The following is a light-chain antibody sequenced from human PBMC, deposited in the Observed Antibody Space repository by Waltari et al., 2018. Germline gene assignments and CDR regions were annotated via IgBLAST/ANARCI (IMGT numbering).Light chain of an antibody. CDR1: QSISRN. Sequence: EVLMTQSPATLSMSPGERATLSCRASQSISRNLAWYQQKPGQAPRLLIYAASTRATGVPARFSGSGSGTDFTLTISSLQSEDFAVYYCQQYNNWRTFGQGTRLEIE. CDR2: AAS. V-gene: IGKV3-15*01. J-gene: IGKJ2*01. CDR3: QQYNNWRT.